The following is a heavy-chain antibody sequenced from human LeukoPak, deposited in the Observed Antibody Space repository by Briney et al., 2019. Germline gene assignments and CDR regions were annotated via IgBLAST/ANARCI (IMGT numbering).Heavy chain of an antibody. CDR1: GGSFSGYC. Sequence: SETLSLTCAVYGGSFSGYCWSWIRQPPGKGLEWIGEINHSGSTNYNPSLKSRVTISVDTSKNQFSLKLSSATAADTAVYYCARGSRIVVVPAACKFDYWGQGTLVTVSS. J-gene: IGHJ4*02. D-gene: IGHD2-2*01. CDR2: INHSGST. CDR3: ARGSRIVVVPAACKFDY. V-gene: IGHV4-34*01.